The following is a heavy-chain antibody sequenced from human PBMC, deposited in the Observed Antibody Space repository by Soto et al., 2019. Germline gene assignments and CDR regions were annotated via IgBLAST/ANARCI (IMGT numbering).Heavy chain of an antibody. CDR1: GFTFSTYN. V-gene: IGHV3-48*02. D-gene: IGHD3-16*02. CDR3: ARDGYRCYDMEV. J-gene: IGHJ6*02. CDR2: MSNTGRTI. Sequence: EVQVVESGGGLVQPGGSLRLSCEGSGFTFSTYNMDWVRQAPGKGLEWVSYMSNTGRTIFYADSVRGRFTISRDNAKNALFLQMNILTDEGTAVYYCARDGYRCYDMEVRGQGTRVTVSS.